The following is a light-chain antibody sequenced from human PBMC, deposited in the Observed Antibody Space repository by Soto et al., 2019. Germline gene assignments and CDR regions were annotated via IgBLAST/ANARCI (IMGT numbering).Light chain of an antibody. V-gene: IGKV1-5*03. Sequence: DIQMTQSPSTLSASVGDRVTITCRASQSISTWLAWYQQKPGKVPKLLIYKASSLKSGVPSRFSGSGSGTAFTLTISSLQPDDFATYYCQQYNTYATFGQGTKVEIK. CDR1: QSISTW. CDR2: KAS. J-gene: IGKJ1*01. CDR3: QQYNTYAT.